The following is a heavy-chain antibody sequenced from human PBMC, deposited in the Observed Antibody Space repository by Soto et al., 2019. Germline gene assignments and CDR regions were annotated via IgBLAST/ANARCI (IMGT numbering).Heavy chain of an antibody. Sequence: PGGSLRLSCAASGFTFTNAWMSWVRQAPGKGLEWVGRIKSKTDGGTTDYAAPVKGRFTISADKSISTAYLQWSSLKASDTAMYYCARLQAAAGDNDLTFDYWGQGTLVTVSS. J-gene: IGHJ4*02. V-gene: IGHV3-15*01. CDR3: ARLQAAAGDNDLTFDY. D-gene: IGHD6-13*01. CDR2: IKSKTDGGTT. CDR1: GFTFTNAW.